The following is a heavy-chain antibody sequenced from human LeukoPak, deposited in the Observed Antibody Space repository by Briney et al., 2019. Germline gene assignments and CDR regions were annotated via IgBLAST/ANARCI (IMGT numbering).Heavy chain of an antibody. J-gene: IGHJ4*02. CDR1: VFTFSSYE. Sequence: GGPLRLLCAASVFTFSSYEMNWARRASGRGLEWGSYISSCGSTIYYADSVKGRFTISRDNAKNSLYLQMNSLRAEDTAVYYCARYVLRYFDWLPYFDYWGQGTLVTVSS. V-gene: IGHV3-48*03. D-gene: IGHD3-9*01. CDR2: ISSCGSTI. CDR3: ARYVLRYFDWLPYFDY.